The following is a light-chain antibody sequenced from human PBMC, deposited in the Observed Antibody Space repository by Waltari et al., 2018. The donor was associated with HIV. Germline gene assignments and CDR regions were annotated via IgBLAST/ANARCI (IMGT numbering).Light chain of an antibody. V-gene: IGKV3-20*01. CDR1: QSVRSSN. J-gene: IGKJ1*01. CDR3: QQYGSSRRWT. Sequence: EIVVTQSPGTLSLSPGERATLSCRASQSVRSSNLAWHQQKPGQAPRPLIYGASNRATGIPDRFSGSGSGTDSTLTISRLEPEDFAVYYCQQYGSSRRWTFGQGTKVEIK. CDR2: GAS.